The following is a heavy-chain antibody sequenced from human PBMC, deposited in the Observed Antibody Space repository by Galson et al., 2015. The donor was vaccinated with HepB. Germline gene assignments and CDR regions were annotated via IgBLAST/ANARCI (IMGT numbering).Heavy chain of an antibody. CDR1: GYTFTSYG. CDR3: ARVTIPYTAAAGPYCFDY. Sequence: SVKVSCKASGYTFTSYGISWVRQAPGQGLEWMGWISAYNGNTNYAQKLQGRVTMTTDTSTSTAYMELRSLRSDDTAVYYCARVTIPYTAAAGPYCFDYWGQGTLVTVSS. V-gene: IGHV1-18*04. D-gene: IGHD6-13*01. J-gene: IGHJ4*02. CDR2: ISAYNGNT.